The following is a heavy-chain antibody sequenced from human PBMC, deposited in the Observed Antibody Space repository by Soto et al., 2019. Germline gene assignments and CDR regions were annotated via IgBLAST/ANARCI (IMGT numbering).Heavy chain of an antibody. V-gene: IGHV1-69*13. J-gene: IGHJ4*02. CDR1: GYTFTSYD. D-gene: IGHD3-22*01. CDR3: ARVGGQDSSGYFDY. CDR2: IIPIFGTA. Sequence: SVKVSCKASGYTFTSYDISWVRQAPGQGLEWMGGIIPIFGTANYAQKFQGRVTITADESTSTAYMELSSLRSEDTAVYYCARVGGQDSSGYFDYWGQGTLVTVSS.